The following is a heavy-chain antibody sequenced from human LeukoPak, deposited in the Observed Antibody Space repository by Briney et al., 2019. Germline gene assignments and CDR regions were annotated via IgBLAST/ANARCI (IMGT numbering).Heavy chain of an antibody. Sequence: GGSLRLSCAASGFTVNSKYMSWVRQAPGKGLEWVSAISGSGGSTYYADSVKGRFTISRDNSKNTLYLQMNSLRAEDTAVYYCANNPQSGYYDSSGYYYGIYYYMDVWGKGTTVTVSS. CDR2: ISGSGGST. CDR1: GFTVNSKY. J-gene: IGHJ6*03. D-gene: IGHD3-22*01. V-gene: IGHV3-23*01. CDR3: ANNPQSGYYDSSGYYYGIYYYMDV.